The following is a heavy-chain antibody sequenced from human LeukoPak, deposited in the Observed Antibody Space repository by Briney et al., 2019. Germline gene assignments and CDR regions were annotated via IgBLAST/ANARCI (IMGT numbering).Heavy chain of an antibody. Sequence: GGSLRLSCAASGFTFSSYAMHWVRQAPGKGLEYVSAISSNGGSTYYASSVKGRFTISRDNSKNTLYLQMGSLRAEDMAVYYCARGALGYCSSTSCFATQFGAWGQGTLVTVSS. CDR3: ARGALGYCSSTSCFATQFGA. D-gene: IGHD2-2*01. V-gene: IGHV3-64*01. J-gene: IGHJ5*02. CDR2: ISSNGGST. CDR1: GFTFSSYA.